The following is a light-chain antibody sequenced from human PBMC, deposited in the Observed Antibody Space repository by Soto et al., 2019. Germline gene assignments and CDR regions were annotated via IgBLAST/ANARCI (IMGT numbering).Light chain of an antibody. Sequence: EIVLTQSPGTLSLSPGERATLSCRASQSVSSSYLAWYQQKPGQAPRLLIYGASSSAPGIPDRFSGSGSGTAFTLTISRLEPEDFAVYYCQQYGSSPPYTFGQGTKLEIK. CDR3: QQYGSSPPYT. CDR2: GAS. CDR1: QSVSSSY. J-gene: IGKJ2*01. V-gene: IGKV3-20*01.